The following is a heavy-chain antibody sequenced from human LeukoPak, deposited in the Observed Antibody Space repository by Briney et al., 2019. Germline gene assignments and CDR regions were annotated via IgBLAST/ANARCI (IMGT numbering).Heavy chain of an antibody. CDR1: GFTVSSNY. CDR3: ARAPEWLIFDY. V-gene: IGHV3-53*04. J-gene: IGHJ4*02. CDR2: IYSGGST. Sequence: GGSLRLSCAASGFTVSSNYMSWVRQAPGKGLEWVSVIYSGGSTYYADSVKGRFTISRHNSKNTLYLQMNSLRAKDTAVYYCARAPEWLIFDYWGQGTLVTVSS. D-gene: IGHD6-19*01.